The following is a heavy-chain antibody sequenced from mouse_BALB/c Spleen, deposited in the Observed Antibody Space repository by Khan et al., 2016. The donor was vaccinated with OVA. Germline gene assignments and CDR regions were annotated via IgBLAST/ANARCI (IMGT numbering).Heavy chain of an antibody. J-gene: IGHJ1*01. CDR3: ARYYGDDGWYFDV. Sequence: VQLQESGPGLVAPSQSLSITCTVSGFSLTSYGVHWVRQPPGKGLEWLGVIWTGGSSNYNSALMSRLSITKDNSKSQVFLKMNSLQTDETAMYYCARYYGDDGWYFDVWGAGTTVTVSS. CDR1: GFSLTSYG. D-gene: IGHD2-2*01. V-gene: IGHV2-9*02. CDR2: IWTGGSS.